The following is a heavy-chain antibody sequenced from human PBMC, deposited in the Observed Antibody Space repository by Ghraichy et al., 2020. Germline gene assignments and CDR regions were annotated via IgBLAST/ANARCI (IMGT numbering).Heavy chain of an antibody. CDR2: IYSGGST. V-gene: IGHV3-53*01. D-gene: IGHD3-22*01. CDR3: ARPRDSSGYFAFDI. CDR1: GFTVSSNY. J-gene: IGHJ3*02. Sequence: GESLNISCAASGFTVSSNYMSWVRQAPGKGLEWVSVIYSGGSTYYADSVKGRFTISRDNSKTTLYLQMNSLRAEDTAVYYCARPRDSSGYFAFDIWGQGTMVTVSS.